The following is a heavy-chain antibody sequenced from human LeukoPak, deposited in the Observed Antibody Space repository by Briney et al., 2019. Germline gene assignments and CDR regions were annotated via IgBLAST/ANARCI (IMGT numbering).Heavy chain of an antibody. V-gene: IGHV3-74*01. CDR1: GFTFSTYW. CDR3: ARAPSEIGGYYPEYFRH. CDR2: IKSDGST. D-gene: IGHD3-22*01. Sequence: GASLRLSCAASGFTFSTYWMHSVRQAPGKGLGWVSRIKSDGSTNYADSVKGRFTISRDNAKNTLSLQMNSLRPEDTGVYYCARAPSEIGGYYPEYFRHWGQGTLVTVSS. J-gene: IGHJ1*01.